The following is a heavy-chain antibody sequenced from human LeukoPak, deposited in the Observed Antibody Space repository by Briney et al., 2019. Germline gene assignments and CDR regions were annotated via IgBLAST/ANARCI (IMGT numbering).Heavy chain of an antibody. Sequence: QPGGSLRLSCAASGFTFSSYAMHWVRQAPGKGLEWVAVISYDGSNKYYADSVKGRFTISRDNSKNTLYLQMNSLRAADTAVYYCAKDVPKSNDVGGGLLTGGQGTLLTVSS. J-gene: IGHJ4*02. V-gene: IGHV3-30-3*01. D-gene: IGHD3-9*01. CDR1: GFTFSSYA. CDR2: ISYDGSNK. CDR3: AKDVPKSNDVGGGLLT.